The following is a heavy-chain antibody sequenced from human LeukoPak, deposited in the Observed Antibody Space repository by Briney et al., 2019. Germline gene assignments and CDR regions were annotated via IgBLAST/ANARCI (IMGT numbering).Heavy chain of an antibody. CDR3: ASDGARPGYFDY. J-gene: IGHJ4*02. V-gene: IGHV1-69*13. CDR2: IIPIFGTA. Sequence: SVKVSCKASGGTFSSYAISWVRQAPGQGLEWMGGIIPIFGTANYAQKFQGRVTITADESTSTAYMELSSLRSEDTAVYYCASDGARPGYFDYWGQGTLVTVSS. D-gene: IGHD1-26*01. CDR1: GGTFSSYA.